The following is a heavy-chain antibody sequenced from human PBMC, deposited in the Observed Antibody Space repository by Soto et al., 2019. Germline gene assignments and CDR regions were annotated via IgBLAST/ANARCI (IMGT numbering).Heavy chain of an antibody. V-gene: IGHV1-18*01. Sequence: QVQLVQSGAEVKKPGASVKVSCKASGYTFSRYGITWVRQAPGQGLEWMGWISGYSGNTNYAQNLRGRVTMTTETSTSTAYMELRSLRSDDTAVYYCARGGVLLWFGEPLDYWGQGTLVTVPS. D-gene: IGHD3-10*01. CDR1: GYTFSRYG. CDR2: ISGYSGNT. CDR3: ARGGVLLWFGEPLDY. J-gene: IGHJ4*02.